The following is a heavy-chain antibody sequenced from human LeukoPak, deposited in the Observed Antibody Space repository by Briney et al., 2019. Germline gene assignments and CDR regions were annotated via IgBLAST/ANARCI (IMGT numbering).Heavy chain of an antibody. CDR2: ISPSGGST. D-gene: IGHD6-19*01. V-gene: IGHV1-46*01. CDR3: ARFAVHRRITVAGQFGLDY. J-gene: IGHJ4*02. CDR1: GYTFTSNY. Sequence: ASVKVSCKAFGYTFTSNYMHWVRQAPGQGPEWMGVISPSGGSTTYAQKFQGRVTLTRDMSTSTVYMELSSLRSEDTAVYYCARFAVHRRITVAGQFGLDYWGQGTLVSVSS.